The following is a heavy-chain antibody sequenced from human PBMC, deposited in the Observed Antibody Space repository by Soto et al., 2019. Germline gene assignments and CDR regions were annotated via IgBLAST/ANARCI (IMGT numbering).Heavy chain of an antibody. CDR1: GDSVSIKSAA. D-gene: IGHD5-18*01. V-gene: IGHV6-1*01. Sequence: SQTHSLTCAISGDSVSIKSAAWNWSRQSPSRGLEWLGRTYYRSKWYYDYADSVKSRITINSDTSKNQFSLQLNSVTPEDTAVYYCARDPGYSLDYWGQGTLVTVSS. CDR2: TYYRSKWYY. J-gene: IGHJ4*02. CDR3: ARDPGYSLDY.